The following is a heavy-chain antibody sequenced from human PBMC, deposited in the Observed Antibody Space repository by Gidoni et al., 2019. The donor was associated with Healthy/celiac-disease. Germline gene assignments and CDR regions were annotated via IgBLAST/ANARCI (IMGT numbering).Heavy chain of an antibody. V-gene: IGHV1-46*01. CDR1: GYTLTSYY. CDR3: ARSLGGNYFDY. J-gene: IGHJ4*02. D-gene: IGHD1-26*01. CDR2: INPSGGST. Sequence: QVQLVQSGAAVKKPGASVKVSCKASGYTLTSYYMHWVRQAPGQGLEWMGIINPSGGSTSYAQKFQGRVTMTRDTSTSTVYMELSSLRSEDTAVYYCARSLGGNYFDYWGQGTLVTVSS.